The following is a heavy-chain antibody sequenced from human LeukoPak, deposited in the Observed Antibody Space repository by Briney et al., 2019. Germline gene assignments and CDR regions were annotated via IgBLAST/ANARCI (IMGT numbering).Heavy chain of an antibody. CDR2: ISSSGSTI. CDR1: GFTFSSYE. Sequence: GGSLRLSCAASGFTFSSYEMNWVRQAPGKGLEWVSYISSSGSTIYYADSVKGRFTISRDNTKNSLYLQMNSLRAEDTAVYYCARGSPYSSSWGYYYYYGMDVWGQGSTVTVSS. J-gene: IGHJ6*02. D-gene: IGHD6-13*01. V-gene: IGHV3-48*03. CDR3: ARGSPYSSSWGYYYYYGMDV.